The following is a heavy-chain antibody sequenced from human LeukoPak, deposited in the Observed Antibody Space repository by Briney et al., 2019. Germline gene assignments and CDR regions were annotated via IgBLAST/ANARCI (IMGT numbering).Heavy chain of an antibody. V-gene: IGHV1-69*04. D-gene: IGHD6-13*01. J-gene: IGHJ5*02. Sequence: SVKVSCKASGGTFSSYAISWVRQAPGQGLEWMGRIIPILGIANYAQKFQGRVTITADKSTSTAYMELSSLRSEDTAVYYCARLRVAAAGRNWFDPWGQGTLVTVSS. CDR1: GGTFSSYA. CDR3: ARLRVAAAGRNWFDP. CDR2: IIPILGIA.